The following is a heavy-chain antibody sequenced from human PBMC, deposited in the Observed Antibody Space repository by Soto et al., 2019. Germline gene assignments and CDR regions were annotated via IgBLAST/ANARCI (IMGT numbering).Heavy chain of an antibody. J-gene: IGHJ4*02. D-gene: IGHD6-19*01. CDR3: AKDFGIAVAGGFDY. V-gene: IGHV3-23*01. CDR2: ISGSGGST. Sequence: GGSLRLSCAASGFTFSSYAMSWVRQAPGKGLEWVSAISGSGGSTYYADSVKGRFTISRDNSKNTLYLQMNSLRAEDTVVYYCAKDFGIAVAGGFDYWGQGTLVTVSS. CDR1: GFTFSSYA.